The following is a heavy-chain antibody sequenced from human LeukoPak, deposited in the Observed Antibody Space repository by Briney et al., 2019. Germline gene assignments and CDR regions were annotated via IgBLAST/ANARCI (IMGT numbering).Heavy chain of an antibody. CDR3: ARDIIAPSAFDI. Sequence: SETLSLTCTVSGGSISSGGYYWSWIRQHPGKGLEWIGYIYYSGSTYYNPSLKSRVTISVDTSKNQFSLKLSSVTAADTAVYYCARDIIAPSAFDIWGQGTMVTVSS. CDR1: GGSISSGGYY. J-gene: IGHJ3*02. CDR2: IYYSGST. V-gene: IGHV4-31*03.